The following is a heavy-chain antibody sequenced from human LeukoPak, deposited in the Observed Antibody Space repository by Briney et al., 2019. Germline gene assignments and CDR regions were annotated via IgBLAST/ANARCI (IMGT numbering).Heavy chain of an antibody. CDR2: INHSGST. CDR1: GGSISSTTYY. Sequence: PSETLSLTCSVSGGSISSTTYYWSWIRQPPGKGLEWIGEINHSGSTNYNPSLKSRVTISVDTSKNQFSLKLSSVTAADTAVYYCARAPNYYERANWFDPWGQGTLVTVSS. D-gene: IGHD3-22*01. CDR3: ARAPNYYERANWFDP. J-gene: IGHJ5*02. V-gene: IGHV4-39*07.